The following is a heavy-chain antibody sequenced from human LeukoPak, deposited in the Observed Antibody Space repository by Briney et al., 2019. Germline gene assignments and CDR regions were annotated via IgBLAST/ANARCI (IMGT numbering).Heavy chain of an antibody. J-gene: IGHJ6*02. CDR3: ARGSYGYYYYGMDV. D-gene: IGHD5-18*01. CDR1: GFTFSSYA. Sequence: PGGSLRLSCAASGFTFSSYAMSWVRQAPGKGLEWVSYISSSGSTIYYADSVKGRFTISRDNAKNSLYLQMNSLRAEDTAVYYCARGSYGYYYYGMDVWGQGTTVTVSS. V-gene: IGHV3-48*04. CDR2: ISSSGSTI.